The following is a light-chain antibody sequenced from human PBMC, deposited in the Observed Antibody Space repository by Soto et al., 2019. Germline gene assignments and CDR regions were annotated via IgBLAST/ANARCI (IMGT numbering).Light chain of an antibody. V-gene: IGKV1-9*01. CDR2: GSS. Sequence: DIPLTQSPSFLSASVGDRVTIACRASQGISDYLAWYQQKPGKAPKLLIYGSSTLQSGVPSRSSGSASGTEFTLTIRSLQPEDFATYFCQQFNAYPLTFGGGTKLEIK. CDR1: QGISDY. CDR3: QQFNAYPLT. J-gene: IGKJ4*01.